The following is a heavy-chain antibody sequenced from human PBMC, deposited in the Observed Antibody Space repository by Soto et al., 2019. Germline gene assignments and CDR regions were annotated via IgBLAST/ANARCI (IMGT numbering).Heavy chain of an antibody. J-gene: IGHJ4*02. CDR3: ARGGELLPLPLDY. CDR2: IIQDGRAI. CDR1: GFSSSDYW. V-gene: IGHV3-7*03. Sequence: GGSLRLSCAASGFSSSDYWMSLVRQAPGRGLEWVAHIIQDGRAIYYVDSVRGRFTISRDSAGNSVFLEMHRLRVEDTAVYYCARGGELLPLPLDYWGLGTLVTVSS. D-gene: IGHD3-22*01.